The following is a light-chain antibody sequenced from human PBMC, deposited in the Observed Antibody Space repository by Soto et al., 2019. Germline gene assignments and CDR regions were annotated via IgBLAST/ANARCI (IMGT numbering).Light chain of an antibody. CDR1: QSVGSY. CDR2: GAS. V-gene: IGKV3-15*01. Sequence: EIVMTQSPATLSVSPGERATLSCRASQSVGSYLAWYQQKPGQAPRLLIYGASTSADGISPRFSGGGSGTEFTLTISSLQSEDFAVYYCQQYNDWPRTFGQGTNVGIK. CDR3: QQYNDWPRT. J-gene: IGKJ1*01.